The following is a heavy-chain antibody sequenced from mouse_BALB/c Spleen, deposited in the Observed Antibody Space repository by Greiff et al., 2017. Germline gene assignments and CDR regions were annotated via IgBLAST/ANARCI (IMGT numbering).Heavy chain of an antibody. CDR1: GFTFSSYG. J-gene: IGHJ2*01. CDR3: AKLGRRDYFDY. CDR2: ISSGGSYT. D-gene: IGHD4-1*01. Sequence: EVQGVESGGDLVKPGGSLKLSCAASGFTFSSYGMSWVRQTPDKRLEWVATISSGGSYTYYPDSVKGRFTISRDNAKNTLYLQMSSLKSEDTAMYYCAKLGRRDYFDYWGQGTTLTVSS. V-gene: IGHV5-6*01.